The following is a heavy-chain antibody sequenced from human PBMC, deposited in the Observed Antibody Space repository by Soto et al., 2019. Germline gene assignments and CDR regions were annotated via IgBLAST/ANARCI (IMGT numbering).Heavy chain of an antibody. CDR1: GYTFTSYA. CDR3: ASGYSGYLAWFDP. J-gene: IGHJ5*02. V-gene: IGHV1-3*01. Sequence: QVQLVQSGAEVKKPGASVKVSCKASGYTFTSYAMHWVRQAPGQRLEWMGGINAGNGNTKYSQKFQGRVTITRDTXASTAYMELRSLRSEDTAVYYCASGYSGYLAWFDPWGQGTLVTVSS. CDR2: INAGNGNT. D-gene: IGHD5-12*01.